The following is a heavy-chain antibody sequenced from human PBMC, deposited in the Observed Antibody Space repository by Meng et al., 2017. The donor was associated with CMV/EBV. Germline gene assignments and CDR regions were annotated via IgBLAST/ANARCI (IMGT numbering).Heavy chain of an antibody. J-gene: IGHJ5*02. Sequence: ASVKVSCKASGYTFTGYYMHWVRQAPGQGLEWMGWINPNSSGTNYAQKFQGRVTMTSDTSISTDYMELRRLRTDDTAVYYCARVDCSSTSCYLRFDPWGQGTMVTVSS. D-gene: IGHD2-2*01. V-gene: IGHV1-2*02. CDR1: GYTFTGYY. CDR2: INPNSSGT. CDR3: ARVDCSSTSCYLRFDP.